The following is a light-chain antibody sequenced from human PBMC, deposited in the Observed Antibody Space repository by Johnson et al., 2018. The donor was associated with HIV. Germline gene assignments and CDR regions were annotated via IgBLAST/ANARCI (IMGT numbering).Light chain of an antibody. V-gene: IGLV1-51*01. CDR3: GTWDSSLRTGF. Sequence: QSVLTQPPSVSAAPGQTVTISCSGSSSNVGSSFVSWYRQVPGTAPKLLIYDNNKRPSGIPDRFSGSTSGTSATLGIPGLQPGAEADYYCGTWDSSLRTGFFGTGTKVTVL. CDR1: SSNVGSSF. J-gene: IGLJ1*01. CDR2: DNN.